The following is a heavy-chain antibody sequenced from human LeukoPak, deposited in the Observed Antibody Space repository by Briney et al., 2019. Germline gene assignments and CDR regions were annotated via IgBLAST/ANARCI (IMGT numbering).Heavy chain of an antibody. CDR3: ARGTPTTRDFDY. CDR2: TTSSGTYT. D-gene: IGHD4-11*01. J-gene: IGHJ4*02. CDR1: GFTFSNYN. Sequence: GGSLRLSCADSGFTFSNYNMNWVRQAPGKAMEWVSSTTSSGTYTFYADSVKGRFTISRDNAKNSLYLQMNSLRAEDTAVYFCARGTPTTRDFDYWGQGTLVTVSS. V-gene: IGHV3-21*01.